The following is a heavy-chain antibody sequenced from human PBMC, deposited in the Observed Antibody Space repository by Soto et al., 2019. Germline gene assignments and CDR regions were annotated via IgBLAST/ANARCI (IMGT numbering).Heavy chain of an antibody. V-gene: IGHV3-7*05. Sequence: EVQLVESGGGLVQPGGSLRLSCAASGFTFNTYWMSWVRQAPGKGLEWVANIKPDGSATDYVDYVKGRFTISRDNANNSLFLQINSLRAEDTAVYYCSRNGRWGHGTFVTVSS. CDR3: SRNGR. CDR2: IKPDGSAT. J-gene: IGHJ4*01. D-gene: IGHD2-8*01. CDR1: GFTFNTYW.